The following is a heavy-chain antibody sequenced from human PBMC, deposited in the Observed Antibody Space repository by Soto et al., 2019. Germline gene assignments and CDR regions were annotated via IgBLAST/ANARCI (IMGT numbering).Heavy chain of an antibody. Sequence: PGGSLRLSCEASGFTFTSDSMTWVRQAPGKGLEWVSSISSHARDIFYADSVKGRFTISRDNAKDSLHLQMNSLTGEDSAVYYCARGAALAGKLDLWGQGTLVTVSS. CDR3: ARGAALAGKLDL. D-gene: IGHD6-19*01. CDR2: ISSHARDI. V-gene: IGHV3-21*06. J-gene: IGHJ4*02. CDR1: GFTFTSDS.